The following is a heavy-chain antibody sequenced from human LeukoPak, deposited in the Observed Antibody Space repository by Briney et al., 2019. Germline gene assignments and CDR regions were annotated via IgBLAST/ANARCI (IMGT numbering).Heavy chain of an antibody. CDR3: AKDSKIFGVVIISDYYYYMDV. D-gene: IGHD3-3*01. CDR2: ISSSGSSI. CDR1: GLTFSDYY. J-gene: IGHJ6*03. Sequence: PGGSLRLSCAASGLTFSDYYMSWIRQAPGKGLEWVSYISSSGSSIFYADSVKGRFTISRDNAKNSLYLQMNSLRAEDTAVYYCAKDSKIFGVVIISDYYYYMDVWGKGTTVTVSS. V-gene: IGHV3-11*04.